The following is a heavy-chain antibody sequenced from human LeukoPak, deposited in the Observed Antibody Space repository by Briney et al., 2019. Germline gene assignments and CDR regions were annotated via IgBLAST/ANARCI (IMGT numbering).Heavy chain of an antibody. Sequence: PSETLSLTCTVSGYSISSGYYWGWIRQPPGKGLEWIGSIYYSGSTYYNPSLKSRVTISVDTSKNQFSLKLSSVTAADTAVYYCARGPSKDDFWSGYYSGAFDIWGQGTMVTVSS. V-gene: IGHV4-38-2*02. J-gene: IGHJ3*02. CDR2: IYYSGST. CDR1: GYSISSGYY. CDR3: ARGPSKDDFWSGYYSGAFDI. D-gene: IGHD3-3*01.